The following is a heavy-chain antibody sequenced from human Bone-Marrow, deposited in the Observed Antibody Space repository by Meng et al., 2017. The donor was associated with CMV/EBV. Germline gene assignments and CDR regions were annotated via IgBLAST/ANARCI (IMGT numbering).Heavy chain of an antibody. V-gene: IGHV3-30-3*01. CDR3: AKDMALHDAFDI. D-gene: IGHD3-10*01. CDR2: ISYDGSNK. CDR1: GFTFSSYA. Sequence: GGSLRLSCAASGFTFSSYAMHWVRQAPGKGLEWVAVISYDGSNKYYADSVKGRFTISRDNSKNTLYLQMNSLRTEDTALYYCAKDMALHDAFDIWGQGKMVNV. J-gene: IGHJ3*02.